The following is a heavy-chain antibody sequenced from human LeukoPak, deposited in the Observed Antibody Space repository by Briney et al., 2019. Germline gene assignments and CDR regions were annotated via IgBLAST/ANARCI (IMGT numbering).Heavy chain of an antibody. CDR2: IYPGDSDT. CDR3: ARRQSYGASRAFDI. J-gene: IGHJ3*02. Sequence: GESLKISCKGSEYSFANYWIGWVRQMPGKGLEWMGIIYPGDSDTRYSPSFQDQVTISADKSIRTAYLQWSSPEASDTAMCYCARRQSYGASRAFDIWGQGTMVTVSS. CDR1: EYSFANYW. V-gene: IGHV5-51*01. D-gene: IGHD5-18*01.